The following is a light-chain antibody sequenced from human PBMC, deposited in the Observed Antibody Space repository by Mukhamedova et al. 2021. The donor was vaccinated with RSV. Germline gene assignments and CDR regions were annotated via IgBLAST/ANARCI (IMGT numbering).Light chain of an antibody. CDR3: QQYNSYPIT. Sequence: SQSISSWLAWYQQKPGKAPKLLIYKASSLESGVPSRFSGSGSGTEFTLTISSLQPDDFATYYCQQYNSYPITFGQGTRLEI. J-gene: IGKJ5*01. CDR1: QSISSW. V-gene: IGKV1-5*03. CDR2: KAS.